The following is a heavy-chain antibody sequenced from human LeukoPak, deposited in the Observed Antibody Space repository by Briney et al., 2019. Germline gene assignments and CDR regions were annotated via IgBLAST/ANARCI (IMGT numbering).Heavy chain of an antibody. Sequence: GRSLRLSCAASGFTFSSYAMHWVRQAPGKGLEGVAVISYDGSNKYYADSVKGRFTISRDNSTTTLYLQMNSLRAEDTAVYYCATSYYDFWSGSNWGQGPLVTVSS. CDR2: ISYDGSNK. CDR3: ATSYYDFWSGSN. CDR1: GFTFSSYA. V-gene: IGHV3-30-3*01. J-gene: IGHJ4*02. D-gene: IGHD3-3*01.